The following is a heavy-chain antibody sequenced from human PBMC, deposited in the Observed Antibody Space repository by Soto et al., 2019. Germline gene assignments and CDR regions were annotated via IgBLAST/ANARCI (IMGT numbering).Heavy chain of an antibody. V-gene: IGHV3-23*01. D-gene: IGHD2-8*02. J-gene: IGHJ3*02. CDR3: AKATATGGGAFDI. Sequence: GGSLRLSCAASGFFCSSYDMSWVRQAPGKGLEWVSTILVDGRTFYVDSVKGRFTISRDSSQNTVYLQMNSLTVGDTALYYCAKATATGGGAFDICGQGTMVTVS. CDR1: GFFCSSYD. CDR2: ILVDGRT.